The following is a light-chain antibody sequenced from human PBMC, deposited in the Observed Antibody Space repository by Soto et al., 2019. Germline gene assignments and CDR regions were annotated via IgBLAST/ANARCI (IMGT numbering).Light chain of an antibody. CDR2: VAS. J-gene: IGKJ2*01. V-gene: IGKV3-11*01. CDR3: QQRTNGLFT. Sequence: EIVLTQSPATLSLSPGERATLSCRAIRRVSTYLAWYQQKLGKAPGLLILVASNRASGVPARFSGSGSGTDFTLTISSLEPEDFAVYYCQQRTNGLFTFGQGTKLEIK. CDR1: RRVSTY.